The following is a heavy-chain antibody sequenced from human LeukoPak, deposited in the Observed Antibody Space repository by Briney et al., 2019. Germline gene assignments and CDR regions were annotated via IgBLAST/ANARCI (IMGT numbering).Heavy chain of an antibody. V-gene: IGHV3-73*01. D-gene: IGHD1-26*01. J-gene: IGHJ3*02. CDR1: GITFSGSA. CDR2: IRSKANSYAT. Sequence: GGSLRLSCAASGITFSGSAMHWVRQASGKGLEWVGRIRSKANSYATAHAASVKGRFTISRDDSKNTAYLQMNSLKTEDTAVYYCTRLSGSHYVYAFDIWGQGTMVTVSS. CDR3: TRLSGSHYVYAFDI.